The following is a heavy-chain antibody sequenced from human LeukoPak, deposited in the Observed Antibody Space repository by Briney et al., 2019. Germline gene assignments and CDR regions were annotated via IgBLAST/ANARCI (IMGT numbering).Heavy chain of an antibody. D-gene: IGHD6-6*01. Sequence: SGGSLRLSCAASGFTFSSYSMNWVRQAQGKGLEWVSSISSSSSYIYYADSMKGRFTISRDNAKNSLYLQMNSLRAEDPAAYYCARDLSIVARPQSPAYWGQGTLVSASS. CDR1: GFTFSSYS. V-gene: IGHV3-21*01. J-gene: IGHJ4*02. CDR2: ISSSSSYI. CDR3: ARDLSIVARPQSPAY.